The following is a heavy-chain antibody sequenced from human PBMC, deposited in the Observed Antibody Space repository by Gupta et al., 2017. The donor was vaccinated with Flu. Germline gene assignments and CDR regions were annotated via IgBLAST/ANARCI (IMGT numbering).Heavy chain of an antibody. J-gene: IGHJ4*02. D-gene: IGHD2-2*01. CDR1: GFTFSSYS. Sequence: EVQLVESGGGLVQPGGSLRLSCAASGFTFSSYSMNWVRQAPGKGLEWVSYISSSSSTIYYADSVKGRFTISRDNAKNSLYLQMNSLRAEDTAVYYCARDLGYCSSTSCYDFSGRDYRGQGTLVTVSS. V-gene: IGHV3-48*01. CDR2: ISSSSSTI. CDR3: ARDLGYCSSTSCYDFSGRDY.